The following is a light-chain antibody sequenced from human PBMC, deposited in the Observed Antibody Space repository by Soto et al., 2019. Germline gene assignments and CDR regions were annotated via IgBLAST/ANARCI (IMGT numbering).Light chain of an antibody. CDR2: AAS. CDR1: QSVISSY. V-gene: IGKV3-20*01. J-gene: IGKJ2*01. Sequence: EIVLTQSPGTLSLSPGQRASLSCRASQSVISSYLAWYQQKPGQAPRLLIYAASTRATGIPVRFSGSGSGTDFTLTISRLEPEDVAVYSCQQYGSLPPTFGQGTKLEIK. CDR3: QQYGSLPPT.